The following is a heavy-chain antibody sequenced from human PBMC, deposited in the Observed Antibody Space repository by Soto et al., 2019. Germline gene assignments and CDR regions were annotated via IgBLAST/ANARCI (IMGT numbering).Heavy chain of an antibody. Sequence: EAQLLESGGGLVQPGGSLRLSCAASGFTFSSYAMMWARQAPGKGLEWVSAISGSGGSTKYADSVKGRFTISRDNSKNTLYLQMNSLRGEDTAAYFCAKDPDTTTAWYFDLWGRGTLVTVSS. J-gene: IGHJ2*01. V-gene: IGHV3-23*01. CDR2: ISGSGGST. D-gene: IGHD5-18*01. CDR1: GFTFSSYA. CDR3: AKDPDTTTAWYFDL.